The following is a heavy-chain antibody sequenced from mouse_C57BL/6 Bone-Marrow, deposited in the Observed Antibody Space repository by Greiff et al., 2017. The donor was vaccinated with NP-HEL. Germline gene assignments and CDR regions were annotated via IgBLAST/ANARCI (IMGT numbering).Heavy chain of an antibody. Sequence: QVQLKHPGAELVKPGASVKVSCKASGYTFTSYWRHWVKQRPGQGLEGIGRFHPSDVDTNYNQKFKGKATLTVDKSSSTAYMQLSSLTSEDSAVYYCAKCIYYDYDGFAYWGQGTLVTVSA. CDR3: AKCIYYDYDGFAY. V-gene: IGHV1-74*01. CDR1: GYTFTSYW. D-gene: IGHD2-4*01. CDR2: FHPSDVDT. J-gene: IGHJ3*01.